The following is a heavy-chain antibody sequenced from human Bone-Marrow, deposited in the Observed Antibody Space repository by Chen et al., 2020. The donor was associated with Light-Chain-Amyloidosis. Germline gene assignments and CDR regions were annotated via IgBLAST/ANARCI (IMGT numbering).Heavy chain of an antibody. CDR1: GFSFRSYW. J-gene: IGHJ5*02. Sequence: EVQLVESGGGLVQPGGSLRLSCAASGFSFRSYWMTCVRQVSGKGLEWVAKMKEDGSEKYYVDSVKGRFTSSRDNAKNSLYLQMNNLRVEDTAVYYCAGDRGWFDPWGQGTLVTVSS. CDR2: MKEDGSEK. V-gene: IGHV3-7*01. CDR3: AGDRGWFDP.